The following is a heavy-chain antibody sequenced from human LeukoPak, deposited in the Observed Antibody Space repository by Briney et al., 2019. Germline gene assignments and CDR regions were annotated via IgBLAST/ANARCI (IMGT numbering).Heavy chain of an antibody. D-gene: IGHD4-17*01. Sequence: GGSLRLSCAASGFTFTSYGMNWVRQAPGKGLEWVAYISSSSSTRHFADSVKGRFTISRDNAKNSLYLQMNSLSAEDTAVYYCARASKFGDYPSYNWFHPWGQGTLVTVSS. CDR1: GFTFTSYG. CDR3: ARASKFGDYPSYNWFHP. CDR2: ISSSSSTR. V-gene: IGHV3-48*01. J-gene: IGHJ5*02.